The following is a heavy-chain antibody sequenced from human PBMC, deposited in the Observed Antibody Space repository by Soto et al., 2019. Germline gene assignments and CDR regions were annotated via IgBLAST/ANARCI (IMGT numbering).Heavy chain of an antibody. CDR1: GFTLSDCA. CDR2: ISSSSSVI. D-gene: IGHD7-27*01. J-gene: IGHJ6*03. Sequence: GGSLRLSCATSGFTLSDCAMNWVRQAPGKGLEWVSYISSSSSVIDYADSVKGRFTVSRDNARNSLYLQMNSLRAEDTAVYYCARDLSWGSNWYYYMDVWGKGTTVTVSS. V-gene: IGHV3-48*01. CDR3: ARDLSWGSNWYYYMDV.